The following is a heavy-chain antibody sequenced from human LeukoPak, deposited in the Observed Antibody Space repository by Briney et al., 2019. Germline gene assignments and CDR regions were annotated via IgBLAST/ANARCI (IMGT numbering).Heavy chain of an antibody. J-gene: IGHJ4*02. CDR2: IYYSGST. D-gene: IGHD6-19*01. CDR3: ARLQQWLVLPIDY. CDR1: GGSISSSSYY. Sequence: SETLSLTCTVSGGSISSSSYYWGWIRQPPGKGLEWIGGIYYSGSTYYNPSLKSRVTISVDTSKNQFSLKLSSVTAADTAVYYCARLQQWLVLPIDYWGQGTLVTVSS. V-gene: IGHV4-39*01.